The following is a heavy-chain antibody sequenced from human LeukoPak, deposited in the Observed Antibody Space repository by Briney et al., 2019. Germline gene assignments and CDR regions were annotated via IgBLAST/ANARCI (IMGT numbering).Heavy chain of an antibody. V-gene: IGHV3-23*01. J-gene: IGHJ1*01. CDR2: ISGSGGST. D-gene: IGHD2-21*02. Sequence: PGGSLRLSCAASGFTFSSYAMSWVRQAPGKGLEWVSAISGSGGSTYYADSVKGRFTISRDNSKNTLHLQMNSLRAEDTAVYYCAKAGLYCGGDCYSLYYFQHWGQGTLVTVSS. CDR3: AKAGLYCGGDCYSLYYFQH. CDR1: GFTFSSYA.